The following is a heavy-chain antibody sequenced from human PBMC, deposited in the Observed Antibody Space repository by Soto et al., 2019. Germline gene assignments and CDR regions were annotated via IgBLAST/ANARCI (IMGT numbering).Heavy chain of an antibody. D-gene: IGHD5-12*01. CDR1: GYTFSNYG. J-gene: IGHJ4*02. Sequence: GASVKVSCKASGYTFSNYGFSWMRQAPGQGLEWMGWIYIDDTKYAQNLQGRVTMTTDTSTSTIYMELRSLRSDDTAVYYCASFRRDLDSGYDELFDYWGQGTLVTVSS. CDR3: ASFRRDLDSGYDELFDY. CDR2: IYIDDT. V-gene: IGHV1-18*01.